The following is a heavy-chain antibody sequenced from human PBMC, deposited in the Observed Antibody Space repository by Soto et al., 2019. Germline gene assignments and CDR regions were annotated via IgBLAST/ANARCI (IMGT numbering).Heavy chain of an antibody. CDR2: IFYTGNT. V-gene: IGHV4-39*01. Sequence: QLQLQESGPGLVKPSETLSLTCSVSDGSISSRSNYWGWIRQPPGKGLEWIGSIFYTGNTYYNPSIKSRVTISVDTSKNQFSLKVRSVTAADTAVYYCVRLYSDNYLFPAYWGQGTLVSGSS. D-gene: IGHD3-22*01. CDR3: VRLYSDNYLFPAY. CDR1: DGSISSRSNY. J-gene: IGHJ4*02.